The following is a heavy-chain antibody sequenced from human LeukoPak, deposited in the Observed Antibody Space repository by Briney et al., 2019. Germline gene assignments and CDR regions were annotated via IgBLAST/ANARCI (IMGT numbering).Heavy chain of an antibody. CDR3: AKVLGSGWYYYYCDMDV. V-gene: IGHV3-30*18. Sequence: GGSLRLSCAASGFTFSSYGMHWVRQAPGKGLEWVAVISYDGSNKYYADSVKGRFTISRDNSKNTLYLQMNSLRAEDTAVYYCAKVLGSGWYYYYCDMDVWGQGTTVTVSS. CDR1: GFTFSSYG. D-gene: IGHD6-19*01. CDR2: ISYDGSNK. J-gene: IGHJ6*02.